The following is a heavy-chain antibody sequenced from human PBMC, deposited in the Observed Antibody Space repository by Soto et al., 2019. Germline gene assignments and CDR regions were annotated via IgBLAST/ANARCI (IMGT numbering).Heavy chain of an antibody. V-gene: IGHV3-33*01. CDR1: GFTFSSYG. J-gene: IGHJ5*02. CDR3: ARDIGSVGSGYDSENNWFDP. D-gene: IGHD5-12*01. Sequence: GGSLRLSCAASGFTFSSYGMHWVRQAPGKGLEWVAVIWYDGSNKYYADSVKGRFTISRDNSKNTLYLQMNSLRAEDTAVYYCARDIGSVGSGYDSENNWFDPWGQGTLVTVSS. CDR2: IWYDGSNK.